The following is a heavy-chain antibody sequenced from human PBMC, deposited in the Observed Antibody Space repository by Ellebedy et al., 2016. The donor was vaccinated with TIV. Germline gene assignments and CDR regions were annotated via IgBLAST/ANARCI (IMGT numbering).Heavy chain of an antibody. Sequence: SGPTLVKLTETFTLTCTLSGLSVSSDKMSVNWFRQPPGKALEWLARIDWDDDTFYKTSLKTRLTVSKDTSKNQVVLTMTVMEPVDKATYYCTRTSRDAFDIWGQGTMVIVAS. V-gene: IGHV2-70*04. CDR2: IDWDDDT. CDR1: GLSVSSDKMS. CDR3: TRTSRDAFDI. J-gene: IGHJ3*02.